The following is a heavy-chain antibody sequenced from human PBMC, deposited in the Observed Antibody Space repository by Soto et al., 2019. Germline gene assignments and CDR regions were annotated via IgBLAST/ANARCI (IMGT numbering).Heavy chain of an antibody. J-gene: IGHJ6*02. CDR2: TIPMFGTT. CDR1: GGTFNSYA. CDR3: TRCGLRYHSIGAYLGIDGMDV. D-gene: IGHD6-19*01. Sequence: QVQLVQSGAEVKKPESSVRVSCKASGGTFNSYAITWVRQAPGQGLEWMGGTIPMFGTTNYAEKFQGRVTIRAGESPYTSYMEQRSLRSEDTAVYYWTRCGLRYHSIGAYLGIDGMDVWGQGTTVIVSS. V-gene: IGHV1-69*12.